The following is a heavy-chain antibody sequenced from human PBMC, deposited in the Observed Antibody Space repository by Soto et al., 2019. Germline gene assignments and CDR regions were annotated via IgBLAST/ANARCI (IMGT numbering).Heavy chain of an antibody. CDR1: GFTFSSNA. CDR2: ISGSGGST. CDR3: AKGRLGYCSGGTCPDY. J-gene: IGHJ4*02. D-gene: IGHD2-15*01. Sequence: GGSLRLSCAASGFTFSSNAMSWVRQAPGKGLEWVSAISGSGGSTYYADSVKGRFTISRDNSKNTLYLQMNSLRAEDTAVYYCAKGRLGYCSGGTCPDYWGQGTLVTVSS. V-gene: IGHV3-23*01.